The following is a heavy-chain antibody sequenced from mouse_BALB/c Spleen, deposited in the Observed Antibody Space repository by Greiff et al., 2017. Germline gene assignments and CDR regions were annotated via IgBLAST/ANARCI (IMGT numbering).Heavy chain of an antibody. D-gene: IGHD2-3*01. J-gene: IGHJ2*01. CDR2: ISSGGST. CDR3: AREEGGYYLY. V-gene: IGHV5-6-5*01. CDR1: GFTFSSYA. Sequence: EVQLVESGGGLVKPGGSLKLSCAASGFTFSSYAMSWVRQTPEKRLEWVASISSGGSTYYPDSVKGRFTISRDNARNILYLQMSSLRSEDTAMYYCAREEGGYYLYWGQGTTLTVSS.